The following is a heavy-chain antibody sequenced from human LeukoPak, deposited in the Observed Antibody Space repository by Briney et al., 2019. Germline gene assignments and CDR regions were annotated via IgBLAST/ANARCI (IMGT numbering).Heavy chain of an antibody. CDR3: ARDGRRHGSGSYSVGFDY. Sequence: ASVKVSCKASGYTFTSYAMHWVRQAPGQRLEWIGWINGGNGNTKYSQEFQGRVTITRDTSARTAYMEMSSLTSEDMAVYYCARDGRRHGSGSYSVGFDYWGQGTLVTVSS. V-gene: IGHV1-3*03. CDR2: INGGNGNT. J-gene: IGHJ4*02. D-gene: IGHD3-10*01. CDR1: GYTFTSYA.